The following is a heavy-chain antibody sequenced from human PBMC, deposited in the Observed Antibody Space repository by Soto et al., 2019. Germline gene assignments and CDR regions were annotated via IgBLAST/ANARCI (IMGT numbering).Heavy chain of an antibody. CDR3: ARYRHCSGDSCNYYYIMDV. J-gene: IGHJ6*02. CDR1: GYTFTSYY. D-gene: IGHD2-15*01. V-gene: IGHV1-46*01. CDR2: INPTGGSS. Sequence: GASVKVSCKASGYTFTSYYIHWVRQAPGQGLEWMGIINPTGGSSSYAQKFQGRVTMTRDTSTSTVYMELSSLRSDDTAVYFCARYRHCSGDSCNYYYIMDVWG.